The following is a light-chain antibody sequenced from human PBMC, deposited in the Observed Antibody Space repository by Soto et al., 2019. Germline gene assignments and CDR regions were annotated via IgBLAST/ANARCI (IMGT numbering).Light chain of an antibody. Sequence: EIVLTQSPATLSLSSGERATLSCRASQSVSSYLAWYQQKPGQAPRLLIYDASSRATGIPDRFSGSGFGTDFTLTISSLEPEDFAVYYCQQYDAWPLTFGGGTKVDI. V-gene: IGKV3-11*01. CDR3: QQYDAWPLT. CDR2: DAS. J-gene: IGKJ4*01. CDR1: QSVSSY.